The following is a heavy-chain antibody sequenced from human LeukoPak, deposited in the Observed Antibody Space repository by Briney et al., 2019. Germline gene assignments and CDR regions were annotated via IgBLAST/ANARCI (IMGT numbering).Heavy chain of an antibody. CDR1: GFTFSSYG. CDR3: ADAFDI. J-gene: IGHJ3*02. CDR2: ISYDGSNK. Sequence: GRSLRLSCAPSGFTFSSYGMHWVAQAPGTGLEGGAVISYDGSNKYYADSVKGRFTISRDNSKNTLYLQMNSLRAEDTAVYYCADAFDIWGQGTMVTVSS. V-gene: IGHV3-30*03.